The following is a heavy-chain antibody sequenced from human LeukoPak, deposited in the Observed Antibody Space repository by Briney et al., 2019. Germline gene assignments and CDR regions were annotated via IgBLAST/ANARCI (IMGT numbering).Heavy chain of an antibody. J-gene: IGHJ6*04. CDR3: ARDDKYYYGSGRYHYGMDV. CDR2: IYYSGST. D-gene: IGHD3-10*01. Sequence: SETLSLTCTVSGGSISSYYWSWIRQPPGKGLEWIGYIYYSGSTNYNPSLKSRVTISVDTSKNQFSLKLSSVTAADTAVYYCARDDKYYYGSGRYHYGMDVWGKGTTVTVSS. V-gene: IGHV4-59*01. CDR1: GGSISSYY.